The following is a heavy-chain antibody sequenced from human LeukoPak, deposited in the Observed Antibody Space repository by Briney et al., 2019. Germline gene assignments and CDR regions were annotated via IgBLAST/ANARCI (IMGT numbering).Heavy chain of an antibody. CDR2: ISGSGGST. J-gene: IGHJ3*02. CDR3: AKDSGIAAAGPPMGAFDI. D-gene: IGHD6-13*01. CDR1: GFTFSSYA. V-gene: IGHV3-23*01. Sequence: GGSLRLSCAASGFTFSSYAMSWVRQAPGKGLEWVSAISGSGGSTYYADSVKGRFTISRDNSKNTLYLQMNSLRAEDTAVYYCAKDSGIAAAGPPMGAFDIWGQGTMVTVSS.